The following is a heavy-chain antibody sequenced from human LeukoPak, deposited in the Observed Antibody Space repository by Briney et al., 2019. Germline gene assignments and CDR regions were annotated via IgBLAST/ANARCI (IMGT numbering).Heavy chain of an antibody. CDR3: ARDGRWLQYPDYMDV. CDR1: GFTFSNYW. Sequence: SGGSLRLSCAASGFTFSNYWMYWVRQAPGKGLVWVSRISSDESSTSYADSVKGRFTISRDNAKNTLYLQMNSLRAEDTAVYYCARDGRWLQYPDYMDVWGKGTTVTVSS. D-gene: IGHD5-24*01. CDR2: ISSDESST. V-gene: IGHV3-74*01. J-gene: IGHJ6*03.